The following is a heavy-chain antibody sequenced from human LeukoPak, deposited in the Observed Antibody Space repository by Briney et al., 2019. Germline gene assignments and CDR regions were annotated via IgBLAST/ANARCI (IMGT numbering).Heavy chain of an antibody. CDR2: IYYSGGT. CDR3: ARDRTGVYSDY. V-gene: IGHV4-30-4*08. D-gene: IGHD7-27*01. Sequence: SETLSLTCTVSGGSISSGDYYWSWIRQPPGKGLEWIGYIYYSGGTYYNPSLKSRVTISVDTSKNQFSLKLSSVTAADTAVYYCARDRTGVYSDYWGQGTLVTVSS. J-gene: IGHJ4*02. CDR1: GGSISSGDYY.